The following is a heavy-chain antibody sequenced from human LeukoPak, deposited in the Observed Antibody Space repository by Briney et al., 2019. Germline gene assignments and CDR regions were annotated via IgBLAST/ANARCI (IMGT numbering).Heavy chain of an antibody. J-gene: IGHJ3*02. D-gene: IGHD3-10*01. CDR1: GGSISSYY. CDR2: IYYSGST. CDR3: ARGVSLRDAFDI. Sequence: SETLSLTCTVSGGSISSYYWSWIRQPPGKGLEWIGYIYYSGSTNYNPSLKSRVTISVDTSKNQFSLKLSSVTAADTAVYYCARGVSLRDAFDIWGQGTVVTVSS. V-gene: IGHV4-59*01.